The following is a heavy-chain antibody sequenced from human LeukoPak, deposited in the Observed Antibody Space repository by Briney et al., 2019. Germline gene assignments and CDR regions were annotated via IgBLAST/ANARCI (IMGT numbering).Heavy chain of an antibody. D-gene: IGHD1-1*01. CDR1: GFTFSSYD. CDR2: IRYDGSNK. CDR3: AKVGTPYYFDY. V-gene: IGHV3-30*02. Sequence: PGGSLRLSCAASGFTFSSYDMYWVRQAPGKGLEWVAFIRYDGSNKYYADSVKGRFTISRDNSKNTLYLQMNSLRAEDTAVYYCAKVGTPYYFDYWGQGTLVTVSS. J-gene: IGHJ4*02.